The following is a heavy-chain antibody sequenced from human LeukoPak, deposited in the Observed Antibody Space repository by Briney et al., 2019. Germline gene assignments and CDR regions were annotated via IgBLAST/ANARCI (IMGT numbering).Heavy chain of an antibody. D-gene: IGHD2-2*01. V-gene: IGHV1-46*01. CDR2: INPSGGST. CDR3: ARDLIPAAAIIGDAFDI. Sequence: ASVKVSCKASGYTFTSYYMHWVRQAPGQGLEWMGIINPSGGSTSYAQKFQGRVTMTRDTSTSTVYMELSSLRSEDTAVYYCARDLIPAAAIIGDAFDIRGQGTMVTVSS. CDR1: GYTFTSYY. J-gene: IGHJ3*02.